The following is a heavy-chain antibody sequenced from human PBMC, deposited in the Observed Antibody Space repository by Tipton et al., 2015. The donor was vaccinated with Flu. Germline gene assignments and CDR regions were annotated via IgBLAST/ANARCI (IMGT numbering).Heavy chain of an antibody. J-gene: IGHJ3*02. CDR3: SRHPSSLGAFDI. Sequence: TLSLTCAVSGYSISSGYYWSWIRQPPGKGLEWIGSIYHSGSTYYNPSLKSRVTISVDTSKNQFSLKLSSVTAADTAVYYCSRHPSSLGAFDIWGQGTMVTVSS. CDR1: GYSISSGYY. D-gene: IGHD7-27*01. V-gene: IGHV4-38-2*01. CDR2: IYHSGST.